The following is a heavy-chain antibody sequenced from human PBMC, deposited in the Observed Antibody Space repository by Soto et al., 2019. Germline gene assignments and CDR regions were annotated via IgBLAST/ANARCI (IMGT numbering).Heavy chain of an antibody. D-gene: IGHD6-19*01. J-gene: IGHJ6*02. CDR2: IYPGDSDT. CDR3: ARHETSIAVDGTIFYYYYGMDV. CDR1: GYSCTSYW. V-gene: IGHV5-51*01. Sequence: XDSLKVSWKCSGYSCTSYWIGLVLQMPGKGLEWMGIIYPGDSDTRYSPSFQGQVTISADKSISTAYLQWSSLKASDTAMYYCARHETSIAVDGTIFYYYYGMDVWGQGTTVTVSS.